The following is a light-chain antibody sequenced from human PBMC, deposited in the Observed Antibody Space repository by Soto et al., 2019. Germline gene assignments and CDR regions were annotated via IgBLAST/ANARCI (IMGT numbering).Light chain of an antibody. Sequence: DIQMTQSPSSLPASVGDRVTITCRASQGIGNDLGWYQQKSGKAPKRLIYAASRLQSGVPSRFSGSGSGTEFTLTISSLQPEDFATYYCLQHNTYPYTFGQGTKLEIK. CDR3: LQHNTYPYT. CDR1: QGIGND. CDR2: AAS. J-gene: IGKJ2*01. V-gene: IGKV1-17*01.